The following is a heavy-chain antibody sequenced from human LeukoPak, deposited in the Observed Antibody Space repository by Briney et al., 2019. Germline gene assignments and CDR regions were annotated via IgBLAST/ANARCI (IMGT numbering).Heavy chain of an antibody. Sequence: SETLSLTCTVSGGPISSYYWSWIRQPPGKGLEWIGYIYYSGSTNYNPSLKSRVTISVDTSKNQFSLKLSSVTAADTAVYYCARQSGYYDSSGYYSALYYYYGMDVWGQGTTVTVSS. CDR3: ARQSGYYDSSGYYSALYYYYGMDV. D-gene: IGHD3-22*01. J-gene: IGHJ6*02. V-gene: IGHV4-59*08. CDR1: GGPISSYY. CDR2: IYYSGST.